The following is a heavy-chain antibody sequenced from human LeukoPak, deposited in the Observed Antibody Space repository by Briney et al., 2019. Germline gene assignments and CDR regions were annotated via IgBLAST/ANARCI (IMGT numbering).Heavy chain of an antibody. CDR1: GYTFIGYY. D-gene: IGHD3-22*01. V-gene: IGHV1-2*06. Sequence: ASVKVSCKASGYTFIGYYMHWVRQAPGQGLEWMGRINPNSGGTNYAQKFQGRVTMTRDTSTSTVYMELSSLRSEDTAVYYCARDLRYDSSGYYAYWGQGTLVTVSS. CDR2: INPNSGGT. J-gene: IGHJ4*02. CDR3: ARDLRYDSSGYYAY.